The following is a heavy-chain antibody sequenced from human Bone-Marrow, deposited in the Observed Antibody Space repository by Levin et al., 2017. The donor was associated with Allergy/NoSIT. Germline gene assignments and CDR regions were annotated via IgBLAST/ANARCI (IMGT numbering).Heavy chain of an antibody. Sequence: NPGGSLRLSCATSGFTFSNYYMSWIRHVPGKGLEWVAYIDSSGTTRHYADSVKGRFTISRDNAKNSLYLQVRNLRSDDTAVYYCARDPLTPNGYYYGLDVWGQGTTITVSS. J-gene: IGHJ6*02. CDR2: IDSSGTTR. CDR3: ARDPLTPNGYYYGLDV. D-gene: IGHD2-8*01. CDR1: GFTFSNYY. V-gene: IGHV3-11*01.